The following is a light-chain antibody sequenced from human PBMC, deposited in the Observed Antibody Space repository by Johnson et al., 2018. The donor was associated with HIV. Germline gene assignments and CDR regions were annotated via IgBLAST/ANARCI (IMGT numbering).Light chain of an antibody. CDR1: SSNIGINY. V-gene: IGLV1-51*01. Sequence: QPVLTQPPSVSAAPGQKVTISCSGSSSNIGINYVSWFQQLPGTAPKLLIYDNYKRPSGIPDRFSGSKSGTSATLGITGLQTGDEADYYCETWDSSLSGYYVFGTGTKLTVL. CDR3: ETWDSSLSGYYV. J-gene: IGLJ1*01. CDR2: DNY.